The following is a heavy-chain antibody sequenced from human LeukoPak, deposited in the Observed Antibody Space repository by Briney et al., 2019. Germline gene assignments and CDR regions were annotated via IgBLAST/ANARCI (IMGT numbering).Heavy chain of an antibody. Sequence: GASVKVSCKAPGYTFTSYDINWVRQATGQGLEWMGWMNPNSGSTGYAQKFQGRVTMTRNTSISTAYMELSSLRSEDTAVYYCARDSSDYFDYWGQGTLVTVSS. J-gene: IGHJ4*02. D-gene: IGHD3-10*01. V-gene: IGHV1-8*01. CDR3: ARDSSDYFDY. CDR2: MNPNSGST. CDR1: GYTFTSYD.